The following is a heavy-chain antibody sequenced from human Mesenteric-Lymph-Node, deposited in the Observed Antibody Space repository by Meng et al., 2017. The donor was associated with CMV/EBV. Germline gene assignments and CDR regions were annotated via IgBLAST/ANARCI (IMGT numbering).Heavy chain of an antibody. V-gene: IGHV4-39*07. CDR1: GGSISSSSYY. CDR3: APYYSGSGTYPSDP. CDR2: IYYSGST. Sequence: GSLRLSCTVSGGSISSSSYYWGWIRQPPGKGLEWIGSIYYSGSTNYNPSLKSRVTISVDTSKNQFSLKLSSVNAADTAVYYCAPYYSGSGTYPSDPWGQGTLVTVSS. J-gene: IGHJ5*02. D-gene: IGHD3-10*01.